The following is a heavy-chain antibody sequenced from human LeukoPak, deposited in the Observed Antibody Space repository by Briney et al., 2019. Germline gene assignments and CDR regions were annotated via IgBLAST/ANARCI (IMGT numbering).Heavy chain of an antibody. D-gene: IGHD3-3*01. V-gene: IGHV3-30*18. Sequence: PGRSLRLSCAASEFTFSSYGMHWVRQAPGKGLEWVAVISDDGSNKYYADSVKGRFTISRDNSKNTLYLQMNSLRAEDTAVYYCAKDLRFLEWFSDYWGQGTLVTVSS. J-gene: IGHJ4*02. CDR1: EFTFSSYG. CDR3: AKDLRFLEWFSDY. CDR2: ISDDGSNK.